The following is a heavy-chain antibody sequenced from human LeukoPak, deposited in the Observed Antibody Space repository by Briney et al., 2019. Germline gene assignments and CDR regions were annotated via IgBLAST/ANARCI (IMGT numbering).Heavy chain of an antibody. J-gene: IGHJ5*02. Sequence: VASVKVSCKVSGYTLTELSMHWVRQAPGKGLEWMGGFDPEDGETIYAQKFQGRVTMTEDTSTDTAYVELSSLRSEDTAVYYCARYSYSYGTPGWYNWFDPWGQGTLVTVSS. CDR2: FDPEDGET. CDR1: GYTLTELS. CDR3: ARYSYSYGTPGWYNWFDP. D-gene: IGHD5-18*01. V-gene: IGHV1-24*01.